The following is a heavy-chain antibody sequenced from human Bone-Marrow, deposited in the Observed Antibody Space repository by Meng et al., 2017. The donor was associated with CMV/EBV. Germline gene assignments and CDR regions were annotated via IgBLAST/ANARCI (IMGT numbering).Heavy chain of an antibody. V-gene: IGHV3-21*01. J-gene: IGHJ4*02. CDR2: ISSSSSYI. CDR3: ASGPIFGDFFAY. Sequence: GESLKISCAASGFTFSSYSMNWVRQAPGKGLEWVSSISSSSSYIYYADSVKGRFTISRDNAKNSLYLQMNSLRAEDTAVYYCASGPIFGDFFAYWGQGNLVNVSS. CDR1: GFTFSSYS. D-gene: IGHD3-3*01.